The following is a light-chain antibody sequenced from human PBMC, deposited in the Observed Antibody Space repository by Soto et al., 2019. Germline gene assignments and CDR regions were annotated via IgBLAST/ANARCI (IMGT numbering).Light chain of an antibody. J-gene: IGKJ3*01. CDR2: GAS. V-gene: IGKV3-20*01. CDR1: QSVSSSY. Sequence: EIVLTQSPGTLSLSPGERATLSCRASQSVSSSYLAWYQQKPGQAPRLLIYGASSRATGIPDRFIGSGSGTDFSLTISRLEPEDFAVYYGQQYGSSPPFTFGPGTKVDI. CDR3: QQYGSSPPFT.